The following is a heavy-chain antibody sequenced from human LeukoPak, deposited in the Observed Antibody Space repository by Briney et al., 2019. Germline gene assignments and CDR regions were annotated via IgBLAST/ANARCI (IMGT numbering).Heavy chain of an antibody. CDR2: ISSSSSYT. CDR1: GFTFSDYY. V-gene: IGHV3-11*06. D-gene: IGHD3-10*01. CDR3: AKTEPYGSGSYYPGY. Sequence: PGGFLRLSRAASGFTFSDYYMSWIRQAPGKGMEWVSYISSSSSYTNYADSVKGRFTISRDNTKNSVYLQMISLRAEDTAVYYCAKTEPYGSGSYYPGYWGQGTRVTVSS. J-gene: IGHJ4*02.